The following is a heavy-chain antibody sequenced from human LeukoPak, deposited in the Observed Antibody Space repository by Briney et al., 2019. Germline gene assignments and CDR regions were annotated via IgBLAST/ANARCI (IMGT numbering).Heavy chain of an antibody. Sequence: GGSLRLSCAASGFTFSDYYMSWIRQAPGKGLEWVSYISSSSSYTNYADSVKGRFTISRDNAKNSLYLQMNSLRAEDTAVYYCKARGFGELFRYYYYYGMDVWGQGTTVTVSS. D-gene: IGHD3-10*01. J-gene: IGHJ6*02. V-gene: IGHV3-11*06. CDR2: ISSSSSYT. CDR3: KARGFGELFRYYYYYGMDV. CDR1: GFTFSDYY.